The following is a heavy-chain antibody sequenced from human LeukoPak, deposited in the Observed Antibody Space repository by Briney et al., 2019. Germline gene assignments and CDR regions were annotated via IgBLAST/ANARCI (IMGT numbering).Heavy chain of an antibody. J-gene: IGHJ4*02. D-gene: IGHD1-26*01. CDR2: ISVYNGDT. CDR1: GYTFSSFG. CDR3: ARDGGDLLRVDY. Sequence: ASVKVSCKASGYTFSSFGFMWVRQAPGQGLDWMGWISVYNGDTRYAQKIQGRVTMTTDTSTSTAYMELRSLTSDDTAVYYCARDGGDLLRVDYWGQGTQVTVSS. V-gene: IGHV1-18*01.